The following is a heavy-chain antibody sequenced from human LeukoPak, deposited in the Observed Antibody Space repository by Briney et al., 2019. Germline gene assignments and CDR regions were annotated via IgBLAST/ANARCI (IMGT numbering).Heavy chain of an antibody. V-gene: IGHV4-39*07. CDR1: GGSISSSTYY. Sequence: SETLSLTCTVSGGSISSSTYYWAWVRQPPGKGLEWIGEINHSGSTNYNPSLKSRVTISVDTSKNQFSLKLSSVTAADTAVYYCARRRIDYYGSGSYLTDYWGQGTLVTVSS. J-gene: IGHJ4*02. CDR2: INHSGST. CDR3: ARRRIDYYGSGSYLTDY. D-gene: IGHD3-10*01.